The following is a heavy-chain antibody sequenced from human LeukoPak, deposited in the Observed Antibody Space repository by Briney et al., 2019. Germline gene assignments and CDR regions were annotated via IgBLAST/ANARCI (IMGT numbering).Heavy chain of an antibody. CDR1: GFTFTTYW. CDR2: IKQDGSEK. J-gene: IGHJ3*02. Sequence: GGPLRLSCAASGFTFTTYWMNWLRQAPGKGLEWVANIKQDGSEKYYVDSVKGRFTISRDNAKNSLYLQMNSLRAEDTAVYYCARGGVAIDAFDIWGQGTMVTVSS. CDR3: ARGGVAIDAFDI. D-gene: IGHD5-12*01. V-gene: IGHV3-7*03.